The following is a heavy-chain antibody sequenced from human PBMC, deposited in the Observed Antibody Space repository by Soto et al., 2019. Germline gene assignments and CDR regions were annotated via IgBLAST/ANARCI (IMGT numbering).Heavy chain of an antibody. Sequence: SETLSLTCAVYGGSFSGYYWSWIRQPPGKGLEWIGEINHSGSTNYNPSLKSRVTISVDTSKNQFSLKLSSVTAADTAVYYCARDTTVTRGRDYWGQGTLVTVSS. D-gene: IGHD4-17*01. J-gene: IGHJ4*02. CDR3: ARDTTVTRGRDY. V-gene: IGHV4-34*01. CDR1: GGSFSGYY. CDR2: INHSGST.